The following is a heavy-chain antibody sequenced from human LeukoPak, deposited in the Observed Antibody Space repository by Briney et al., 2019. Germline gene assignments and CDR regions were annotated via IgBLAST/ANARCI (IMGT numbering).Heavy chain of an antibody. D-gene: IGHD7-27*01. J-gene: IGHJ4*02. CDR1: GFTFSSYS. V-gene: IGHV3-21*01. CDR2: ISSSSSYI. CDR3: ASKSDWGWSVDY. Sequence: GGSLRLSCAASGFTFSSYSINWVRQAPGKGLEWVSSISSSSSYIYYADSVKGRFTISRDNAKNSLYLQMNSLRAEDTAVYYCASKSDWGWSVDYWGQGTLVTVSS.